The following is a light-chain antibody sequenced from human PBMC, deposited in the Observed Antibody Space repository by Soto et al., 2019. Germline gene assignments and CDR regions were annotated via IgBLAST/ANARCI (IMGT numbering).Light chain of an antibody. Sequence: EIVLTQSPGTLSLSPGERATLSCRASQSVSRNSLAWYQQKPGQAPRLLIYSASSRVTGIPDRFSGSGSGTDFTLTISRLEPEDFAVYYCQQHGSSPITFGQGTRLEIK. CDR3: QQHGSSPIT. CDR2: SAS. V-gene: IGKV3-20*01. CDR1: QSVSRNS. J-gene: IGKJ5*01.